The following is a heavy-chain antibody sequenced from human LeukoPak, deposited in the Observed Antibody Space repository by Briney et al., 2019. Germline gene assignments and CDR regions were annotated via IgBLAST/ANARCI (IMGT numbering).Heavy chain of an antibody. CDR1: GFTLSTYD. V-gene: IGHV3-13*01. Sequence: GGSMRLSCAASGFTLSTYDMHWFRQVTGEALEWVSMIYEAGNTYYTGSVKGRFTISRENAKNSLYLQMHGLTAGDTAVYYCAREMSGSNDAFDIWGPGTMVTVSS. J-gene: IGHJ3*02. CDR3: AREMSGSNDAFDI. D-gene: IGHD3-10*01. CDR2: IYEAGNT.